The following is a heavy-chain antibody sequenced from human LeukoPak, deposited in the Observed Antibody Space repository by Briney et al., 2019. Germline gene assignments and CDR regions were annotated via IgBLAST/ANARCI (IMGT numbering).Heavy chain of an antibody. CDR3: ARGGSYYGSGSYRETYDAFDI. CDR1: GFTFSSYA. CDR2: ISYDGSNK. Sequence: GGSLRLSCAASGFTFSSYAMHWVRQAPGKGLEWVAVISYDGSNKYYADSVKGRFTISRDNSKNTLYLQMNSLRAEDTAVYYCARGGSYYGSGSYRETYDAFDIWGQGTMVTVSS. V-gene: IGHV3-30-3*01. J-gene: IGHJ3*02. D-gene: IGHD3-10*01.